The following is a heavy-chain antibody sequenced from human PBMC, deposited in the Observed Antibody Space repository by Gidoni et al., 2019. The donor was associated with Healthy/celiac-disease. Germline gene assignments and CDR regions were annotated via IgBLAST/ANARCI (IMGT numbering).Heavy chain of an antibody. V-gene: IGHV4-34*01. Sequence: QVQLQQWGAGLLKPSETLSLTCAVYGGSFSGYYWTWIRQPPGKGLEWIGEINHSGSTNYNPSLQSRVTISVDTSKNQFSLKLSSVTAADTAVYYCARGLTDHGGKIRRGPFDLWGRGTRVTVSS. CDR3: ARGLTDHGGKIRRGPFDL. CDR1: GGSFSGYY. D-gene: IGHD4-17*01. J-gene: IGHJ2*01. CDR2: INHSGST.